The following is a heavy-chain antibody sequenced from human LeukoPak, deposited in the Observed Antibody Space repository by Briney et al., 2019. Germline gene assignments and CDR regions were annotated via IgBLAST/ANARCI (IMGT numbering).Heavy chain of an antibody. CDR2: ISGSGGYT. D-gene: IGHD3-22*01. J-gene: IGHJ4*02. CDR3: AKDLQDRSGYYEGFDF. CDR1: GFTFSSYA. V-gene: IGHV3-23*01. Sequence: GRSLRLSCAASGFTFSSYAMSWVRQAPGKGLEWVSAISGSGGYTYYADSVKGRFTISRDNSKNTLYLQMNRLRVEDTAVYYCAKDLQDRSGYYEGFDFWGQGTLVTVSA.